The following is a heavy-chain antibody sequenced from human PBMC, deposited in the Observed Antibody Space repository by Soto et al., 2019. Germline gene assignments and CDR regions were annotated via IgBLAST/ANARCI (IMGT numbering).Heavy chain of an antibody. CDR2: IGTAGDT. Sequence: EVQLVESGGGLVQPGGSLRLSCAASGFTFSSYDMHWVRQAAGKGLEWVSAIGTAGDTYYPGSVKGRFTISRENAKSSLYLQMNSLSAGDRVVSYCARANGDYAGGMCVWGQGTTVTVSS. CDR1: GFTFSSYD. V-gene: IGHV3-13*04. CDR3: ARANGDYAGGMCV. J-gene: IGHJ6*02. D-gene: IGHD4-17*01.